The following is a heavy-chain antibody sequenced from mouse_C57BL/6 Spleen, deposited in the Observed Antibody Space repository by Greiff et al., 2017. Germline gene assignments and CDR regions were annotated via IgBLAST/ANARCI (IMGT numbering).Heavy chain of an antibody. CDR3: ATRNYDYYAMDY. V-gene: IGHV1-42*01. D-gene: IGHD2-1*01. Sequence: VQLKQSGPELVKPGASVQISCTASGYSFTGYYMNWVKQSPEKSLEWIGEINPSTGGTTYNQKFKAKATLTVDKSSSTAYMQLKSLTSEDSAVYYCATRNYDYYAMDYWGQGTSVTVSS. J-gene: IGHJ4*01. CDR1: GYSFTGYY. CDR2: INPSTGGT.